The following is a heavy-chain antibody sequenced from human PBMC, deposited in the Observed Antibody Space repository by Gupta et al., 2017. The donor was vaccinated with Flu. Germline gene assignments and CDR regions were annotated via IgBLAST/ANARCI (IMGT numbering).Heavy chain of an antibody. J-gene: IGHJ4*02. CDR3: ASADYEILTGYAFFDY. CDR2: FDPEHGEP. D-gene: IGHD3-9*01. V-gene: IGHV1-24*01. CDR1: VYTLTELS. Sequence: QVQLVQFGAEVKKPGASVKVSCTVYVYTLTELSVHWVRQAPGKGLEWMGGFDPEHGEPIYPQKFQGRVTMAEDTSTDTAYMELSNLRSEDSAVYYCASADYEILTGYAFFDYWGQGTQVTVSS.